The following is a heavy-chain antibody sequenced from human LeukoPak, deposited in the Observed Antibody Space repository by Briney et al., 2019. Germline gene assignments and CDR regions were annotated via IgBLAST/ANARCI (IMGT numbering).Heavy chain of an antibody. D-gene: IGHD2-8*01. J-gene: IGHJ4*02. Sequence: SETLSLTCAVSGGSFSGYFWTWIRQSPGKGLEWIGEINQSGTTNYNPSLESRVHISVGTSKSQFSLRLTSVTAADTAIDRYARADCTNIACPLDYWGQGNLVTVSS. CDR1: GGSFSGYF. V-gene: IGHV4-34*01. CDR2: INQSGTT. CDR3: ARADCTNIACPLDY.